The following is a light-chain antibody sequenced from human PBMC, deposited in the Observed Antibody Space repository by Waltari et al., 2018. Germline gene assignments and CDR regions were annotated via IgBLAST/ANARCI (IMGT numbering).Light chain of an antibody. CDR1: QSVSSSY. Sequence: EIVLTQSPGTLSLSPGERATLPCRASQSVSSSYLAWYQQKPGQAPRPLIYGASSRAAGIPDMFSGSGSGTDFTLTISRLEPEDFAVYYCQQYGSSSHFGGGTKVEIK. J-gene: IGKJ4*01. CDR2: GAS. CDR3: QQYGSSSH. V-gene: IGKV3-20*01.